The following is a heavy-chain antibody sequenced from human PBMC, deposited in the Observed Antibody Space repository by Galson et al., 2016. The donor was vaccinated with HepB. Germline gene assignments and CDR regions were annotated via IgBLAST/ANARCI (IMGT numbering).Heavy chain of an antibody. CDR2: IRVYNGET. J-gene: IGHJ4*02. Sequence: SVKVSCKASGYIFTSFGISWVRQAPGQGLEWMGWIRVYNGETHYAEKVQGRLTMTTDTSTSTVYLALRSLRSDDTAVYYCVKDFYSVMPTLGRDWGQGTLVTVSS. D-gene: IGHD2/OR15-2a*01. V-gene: IGHV1-18*01. CDR1: GYIFTSFG. CDR3: VKDFYSVMPTLGRD.